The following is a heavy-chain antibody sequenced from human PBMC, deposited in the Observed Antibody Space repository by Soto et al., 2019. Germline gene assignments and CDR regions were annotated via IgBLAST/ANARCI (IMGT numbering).Heavy chain of an antibody. J-gene: IGHJ4*02. Sequence: PSETLSLTCAVYGGSFSGYYWSWIRQPPGKGLEWIGEINHSGSTNYNPSLKSRVTISVDTSKNQFSLKLSSVTSADTAVYYCARGRAIFGVVIVFGYWGQGTLVTVSS. V-gene: IGHV4-34*01. CDR2: INHSGST. D-gene: IGHD3-3*01. CDR3: ARGRAIFGVVIVFGY. CDR1: GGSFSGYY.